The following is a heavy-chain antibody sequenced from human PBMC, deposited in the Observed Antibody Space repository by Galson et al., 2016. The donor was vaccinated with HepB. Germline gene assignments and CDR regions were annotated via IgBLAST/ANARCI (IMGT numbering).Heavy chain of an antibody. V-gene: IGHV2-5*02. D-gene: IGHD2-2*01. CDR3: AHSLHCSSTNCYYYYGMDV. CDR1: GFSLSTSGVG. Sequence: PALVKPTQTLTLTCTFSGFSLSTSGVGVGWIRQPPGKALEWLALIYWDDDKRYRPSLKSRLTITKDTSKNQVVLTMTNMDPADTATYYCAHSLHCSSTNCYYYYGMDVWGQGTTVTVSS. J-gene: IGHJ6*02. CDR2: IYWDDDK.